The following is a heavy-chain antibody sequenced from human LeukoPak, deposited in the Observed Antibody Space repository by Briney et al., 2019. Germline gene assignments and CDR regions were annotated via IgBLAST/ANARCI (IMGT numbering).Heavy chain of an antibody. V-gene: IGHV1-24*01. CDR1: RYTLTELS. J-gene: IGHJ3*02. CDR3: ANYSGYALPAAFDI. Sequence: ASVKLSCKVSRYTLTELSMHLMRQAPAKGLEWMGGFDPEDGEAIYAQKFQGRVTMTDNTSTDKAYMELSSLRSEDTAVYSCANYSGYALPAAFDIWGQGTMVTVSS. D-gene: IGHD5-12*01. CDR2: FDPEDGEA.